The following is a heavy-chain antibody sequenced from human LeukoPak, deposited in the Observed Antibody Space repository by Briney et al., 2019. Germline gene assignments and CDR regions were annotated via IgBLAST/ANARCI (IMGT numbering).Heavy chain of an antibody. CDR3: ARDPLGYCTNGVCYSPYYGMDV. Sequence: GASVKVSCKASGGTFSSYAISWVRQAPGQGLEWMGGIIPIFGTANYAQKFQGRVTITADKSTSTAYMELSSLRSEDTAVYYCARDPLGYCTNGVCYSPYYGMDVWGQGTTVTVSS. D-gene: IGHD2-8*01. J-gene: IGHJ6*02. CDR2: IIPIFGTA. V-gene: IGHV1-69*06. CDR1: GGTFSSYA.